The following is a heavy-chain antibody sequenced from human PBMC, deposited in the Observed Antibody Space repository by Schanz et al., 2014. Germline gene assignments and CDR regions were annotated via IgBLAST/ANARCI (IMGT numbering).Heavy chain of an antibody. J-gene: IGHJ5*02. CDR1: GYTFRHYG. CDR3: ARDDRFVEWSLLGS. V-gene: IGHV1-18*04. Sequence: QVHLVQSGAEVKKPGASVKVSCRASGYTFRHYGISWLRQAPGQGLEWMGYTSGYNGNTNYAPKVQDRVTMTTDTSTSTAYMELSRLRSDDTAVYYCARDDRFVEWSLLGSWGQGTLVTVSS. D-gene: IGHD3-3*01. CDR2: TSGYNGNT.